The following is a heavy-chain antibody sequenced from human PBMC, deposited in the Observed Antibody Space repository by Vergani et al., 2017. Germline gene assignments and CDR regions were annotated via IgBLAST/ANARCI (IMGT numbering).Heavy chain of an antibody. CDR3: ARSRTYCTSGSCPAI. Sequence: QVKLQESGPGLLKPSQTLSLTCTVSGESIRSGSHYWSWIRPPAGKGPEWIGHIHTGGSTDLNPSFKSRVSISVDTSKSQFSLKLNSVTVADTAVYYCARSRTYCTSGSCPAIWGQGTLVTVSS. CDR1: GESIRSGSHY. CDR2: IHTGGST. J-gene: IGHJ4*02. V-gene: IGHV4-61*02. D-gene: IGHD2-15*01.